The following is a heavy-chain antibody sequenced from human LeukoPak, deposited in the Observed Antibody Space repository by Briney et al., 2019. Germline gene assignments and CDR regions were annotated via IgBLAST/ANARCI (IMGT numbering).Heavy chain of an antibody. J-gene: IGHJ5*02. D-gene: IGHD6-19*01. CDR1: GGSISSGGYY. CDR3: ARDEGQWLGWFDP. Sequence: PSETLSLTCTVSGGSISSGGYYWSWIRQPPGKGLEWIGYIYHSGSTYYNPSLKSRVTISVDTSKNQFSLKLSSVTAADTAVYYCARDEGQWLGWFDPWGQGTLVTVSS. V-gene: IGHV4-30-2*01. CDR2: IYHSGST.